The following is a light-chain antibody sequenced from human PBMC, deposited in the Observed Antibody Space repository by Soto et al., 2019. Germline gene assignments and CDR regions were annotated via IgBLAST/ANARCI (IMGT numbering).Light chain of an antibody. CDR2: LNSDGSH. Sequence: QPVLTQSPSASASLGASVKLTCTLSSGHSSYAIAWHQQQPEKGPRYLMKLNSDGSHSKGDGIPDRFSGSSSGAERYLTISSLQSEDEADYYCQTWGTGIVVFDGGTKVTVL. CDR1: SGHSSYA. CDR3: QTWGTGIVV. V-gene: IGLV4-69*01. J-gene: IGLJ2*01.